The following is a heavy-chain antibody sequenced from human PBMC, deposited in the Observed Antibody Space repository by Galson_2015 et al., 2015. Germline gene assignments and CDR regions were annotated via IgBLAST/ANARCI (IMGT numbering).Heavy chain of an antibody. CDR3: ARDYDSSGYYTGIFDF. Sequence: CAISGDSVSSNSAAWNWIRQSPSRGLEWLGRTYYRSKWYNDYAVSVKSRITINPDTSKNQFSLQLNSVTPEDTAVYYCARDYDSSGYYTGIFDFWGQGTLVTVSS. CDR2: TYYRSKWYN. CDR1: GDSVSSNSAA. V-gene: IGHV6-1*01. J-gene: IGHJ4*02. D-gene: IGHD3-22*01.